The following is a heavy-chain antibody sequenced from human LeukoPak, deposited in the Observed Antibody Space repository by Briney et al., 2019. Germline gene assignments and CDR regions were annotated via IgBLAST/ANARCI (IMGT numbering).Heavy chain of an antibody. CDR1: RYTFTVKF. V-gene: IGHV1-2*02. Sequence: ASVKVSCKTSRYTFTVKFLHWLRQAPGQGLEWMGGIEPKSGGAVHGQNFRGRVTVTRDTSVSTAYMALSRLTSDDTAVYYCAIENYYDSSGFSKAFDYWGQGTLVTVSS. CDR3: AIENYYDSSGFSKAFDY. D-gene: IGHD3-22*01. CDR2: IEPKSGGA. J-gene: IGHJ4*02.